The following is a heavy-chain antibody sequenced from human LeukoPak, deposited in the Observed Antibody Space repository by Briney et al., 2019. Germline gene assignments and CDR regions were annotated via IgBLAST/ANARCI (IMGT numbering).Heavy chain of an antibody. J-gene: IGHJ4*02. CDR2: IIPILGIA. CDR3: ARGRGAYDSGGDY. V-gene: IGHV1-69*04. Sequence: SVKVSCEASGGTFSSYAISWVRQAPGQGLEWMGRIIPILGIANYAQKFQGRVTITADKSTSTAYMELSSLRSEDTAVYYCARGRGAYDSGGDYWGQGTLVTVSS. CDR1: GGTFSSYA. D-gene: IGHD5-12*01.